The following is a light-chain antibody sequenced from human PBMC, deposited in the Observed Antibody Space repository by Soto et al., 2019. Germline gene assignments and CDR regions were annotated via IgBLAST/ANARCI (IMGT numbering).Light chain of an antibody. J-gene: IGKJ1*01. CDR3: QQYGSSPRT. CDR1: QSLTNSR. Sequence: EIVLTQSPGTLSLSPGERATLSCRASQSLTNSRLAWYQQKPGQAPKVLIYGGSNRATGIPDRFSGSGSGTDFTLTISRLEPEDFAVYYCQQYGSSPRTFGQGTKVDIK. CDR2: GGS. V-gene: IGKV3-20*01.